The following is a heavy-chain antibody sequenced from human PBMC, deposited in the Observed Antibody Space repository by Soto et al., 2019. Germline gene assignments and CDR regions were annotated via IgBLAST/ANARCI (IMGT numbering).Heavy chain of an antibody. CDR3: ARLESSSGFDP. CDR2: IYYSGST. Sequence: SETLSLTCTVSGGSISSGGYYWSWIRQHPGKGLEWIGYIYYSGSTYYNPSLKSRVTISVDTSKNQFSLKLSSVTAADTAVYYCARLESSSGFDPWGQGTLVTVSS. J-gene: IGHJ5*02. V-gene: IGHV4-31*03. D-gene: IGHD6-6*01. CDR1: GGSISSGGYY.